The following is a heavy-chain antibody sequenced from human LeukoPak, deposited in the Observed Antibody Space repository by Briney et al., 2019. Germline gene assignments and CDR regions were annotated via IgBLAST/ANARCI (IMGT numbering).Heavy chain of an antibody. Sequence: SETLSLTCAVYGGSFSGYYWNWIRQPPGKGLEWIGEVNHSGSANYNPSLKSRVTMSVDTSKNQFSLKLSSVTAADTAVYYCVRGLGHSSSDYWGREPWSPSPQ. V-gene: IGHV4-34*01. J-gene: IGHJ4*02. CDR1: GGSFSGYY. CDR3: VRGLGHSSSDY. CDR2: VNHSGSA. D-gene: IGHD6-6*01.